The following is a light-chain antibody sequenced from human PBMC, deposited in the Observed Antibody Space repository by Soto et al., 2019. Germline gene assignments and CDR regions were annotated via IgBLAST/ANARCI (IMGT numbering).Light chain of an antibody. CDR3: QQYTNWPSWT. V-gene: IGKV3-15*01. J-gene: IGKJ1*01. CDR2: GAS. Sequence: EKVMTQSPATLSMSPGERATLSCRASQSVGSFLAWYQQKPGQAPRLLIYGASTRATGIPARFSGSGSGTEFTLTISSLRSEDFAVYYCQQYTNWPSWTFGQGTKVDIK. CDR1: QSVGSF.